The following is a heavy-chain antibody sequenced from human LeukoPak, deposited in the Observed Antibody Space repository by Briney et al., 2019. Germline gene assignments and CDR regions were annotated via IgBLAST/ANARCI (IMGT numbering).Heavy chain of an antibody. Sequence: PGGSLRLSCAASGFTFSSYAMSWVRQAPGKGLEWVSAISGSGGSTYYADSVKGRFTISRDNSKNTLYLQMNSLRAEDTAVYHCAKVVVAASYYFDYWGQGTLVTVSS. CDR3: AKVVVAASYYFDY. V-gene: IGHV3-23*01. CDR1: GFTFSSYA. J-gene: IGHJ4*02. D-gene: IGHD2-15*01. CDR2: ISGSGGST.